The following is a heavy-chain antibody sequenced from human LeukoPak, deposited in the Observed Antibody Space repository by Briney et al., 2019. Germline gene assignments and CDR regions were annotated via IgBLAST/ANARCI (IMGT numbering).Heavy chain of an antibody. D-gene: IGHD2-15*01. J-gene: IGHJ6*02. CDR2: INSRVTTM. Sequence: PGGSLRLSCAASGFTFSSFQMNWVRQAPGKGLEWVSYINSRVTTMFYADSVKGRFTISRDNARNSLYLQMNSLRAEDTAVYYCARDDYSPYYYGMDVWGQGTTVTVSS. CDR3: ARDDYSPYYYGMDV. CDR1: GFTFSSFQ. V-gene: IGHV3-48*03.